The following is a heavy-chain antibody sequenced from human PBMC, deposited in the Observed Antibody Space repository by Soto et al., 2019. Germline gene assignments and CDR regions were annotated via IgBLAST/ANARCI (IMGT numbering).Heavy chain of an antibody. CDR3: AKDGCSSTSCLSNYYYYMDV. Sequence: EVQLVESGGGLVQPGRSLRLSCAASGFTFDDYAMHWVRQAPGKGLEWVSGISWNSGSIGYADYVKGRFTISRDNAKNSLYLQMNSLRGEDTALYYCAKDGCSSTSCLSNYYYYMDVWGKGTTVTVSS. J-gene: IGHJ6*03. V-gene: IGHV3-9*01. CDR2: ISWNSGSI. CDR1: GFTFDDYA. D-gene: IGHD2-2*01.